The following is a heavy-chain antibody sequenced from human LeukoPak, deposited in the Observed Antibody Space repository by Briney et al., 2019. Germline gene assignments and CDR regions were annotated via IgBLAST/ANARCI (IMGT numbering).Heavy chain of an antibody. Sequence: SETLSLTCAVYGGSFSGYYWSWIRQPPGKGLEWIGEINHSGSTNYNPSLKSRVTISVDTSKNQFSLKLSSVTAADPAVYYCARGYDFWSGSSLDNWFDPLGQGTLVTVSS. D-gene: IGHD3-3*01. V-gene: IGHV4-34*01. CDR2: INHSGST. CDR3: ARGYDFWSGSSLDNWFDP. J-gene: IGHJ5*02. CDR1: GGSFSGYY.